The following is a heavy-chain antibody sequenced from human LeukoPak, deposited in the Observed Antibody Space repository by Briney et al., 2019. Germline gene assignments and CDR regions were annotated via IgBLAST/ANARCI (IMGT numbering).Heavy chain of an antibody. CDR3: ARDRGDGYDYFDY. D-gene: IGHD5-24*01. CDR1: GGTFSSYA. J-gene: IGHJ4*01. CDR2: IIPIFGIA. Sequence: ASVKVSCKASGGTFSSYAISWVRQAPGQGLEWMGRIIPIFGIANYAQKFQGRVTITADKSTSTAYMELSSLRSEDTAVYYCARDRGDGYDYFDYWGHGTLVTVSS. V-gene: IGHV1-69*04.